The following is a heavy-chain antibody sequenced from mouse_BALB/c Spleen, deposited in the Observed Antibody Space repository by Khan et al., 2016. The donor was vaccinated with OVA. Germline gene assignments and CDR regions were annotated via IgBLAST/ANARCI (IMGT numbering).Heavy chain of an antibody. CDR3: TRLGYVAWFTY. CDR1: GYSFTSYY. D-gene: IGHD2-2*01. V-gene: IGHV1S135*01. J-gene: IGHJ3*01. CDR2: IDPFSGGI. Sequence: EVQLQQSGPELMKPGASVKISCKASGYSFTSYYIHWIMQSHGRSLEWIGYIDPFSGGITYNQKFKGKATLTVDKSSSTAYIYFSNLTSEDSAVYYCTRLGYVAWFTYWGQGTLVTVSA.